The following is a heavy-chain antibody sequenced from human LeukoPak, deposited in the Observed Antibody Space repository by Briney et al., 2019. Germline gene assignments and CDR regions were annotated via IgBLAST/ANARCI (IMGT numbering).Heavy chain of an antibody. CDR1: GFTFSSYG. CDR3: AKDAYSSGWGYYYYYYYMDV. Sequence: GGSLRLSCAASGFTFSSYGMHWVRQAPGKGLEWVAFIRYDGSNKYYADSVKGRFTISRDDSKNTLYLQMNSLRAGDTAVYYCAKDAYSSGWGYYYYYYYMDVWGKGTTVTVSS. J-gene: IGHJ6*03. V-gene: IGHV3-30*02. D-gene: IGHD6-19*01. CDR2: IRYDGSNK.